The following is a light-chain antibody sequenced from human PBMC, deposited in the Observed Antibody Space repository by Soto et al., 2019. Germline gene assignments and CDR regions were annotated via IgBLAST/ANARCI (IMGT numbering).Light chain of an antibody. Sequence: DIQMTQSPSDMSASLGDRVTITCRASQGISNSLAWFQQRPGKVPKRLIYGASTLQSGATSRFSGSAAVTAFTLTIRSLQPQDCATYYCLQYNSYPFTFCGGPKVETK. CDR3: LQYNSYPFT. V-gene: IGKV1-17*03. CDR2: GAS. J-gene: IGKJ4*01. CDR1: QGISNS.